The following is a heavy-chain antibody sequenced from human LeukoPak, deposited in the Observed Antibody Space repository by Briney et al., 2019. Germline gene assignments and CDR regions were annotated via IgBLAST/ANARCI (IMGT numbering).Heavy chain of an antibody. CDR1: GFTFSSYW. Sequence: GGSLRLSCVASGFTFSSYWMHWVRQVPGKGPVWVSRINSDGRITSYADSVKGRFTISRDSAKNTLYLQMNSLRAEDTAVYSCARVGVPQYAFDIWGQGTWVTVSS. CDR3: ARVGVPQYAFDI. D-gene: IGHD2-2*01. CDR2: INSDGRIT. J-gene: IGHJ3*02. V-gene: IGHV3-74*01.